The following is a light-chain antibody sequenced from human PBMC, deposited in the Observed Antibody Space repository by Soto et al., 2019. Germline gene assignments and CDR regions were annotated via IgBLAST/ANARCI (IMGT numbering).Light chain of an antibody. CDR1: QGVTSY. J-gene: IGKJ4*01. CDR3: QQRSSWPLT. CDR2: DAS. V-gene: IGKV3-11*01. Sequence: EIVLTQSPATLSLSPGERATLSCRASQGVTSYLAWYQQKPGQAPRLLIYDASNRATGIPARFSGSGSGTDFTLTISSLEAEDFAVYFCQQRSSWPLTFGGGTKV.